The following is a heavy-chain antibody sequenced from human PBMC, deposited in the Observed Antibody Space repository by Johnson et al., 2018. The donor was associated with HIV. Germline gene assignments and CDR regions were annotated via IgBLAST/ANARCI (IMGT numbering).Heavy chain of an antibody. CDR2: ISFDGGTK. Sequence: QVQLVESGGGVVQPGRSMRLSCAASGLNFSDYSMHWVRQAPGKGLEWVAIISFDGGTKYYADSVKGRFTISRDNAKNSLYLQMHSLRVEDTASYYCARDLVGSPRAFDIWGQGTMVTISS. CDR3: ARDLVGSPRAFDI. CDR1: GLNFSDYS. J-gene: IGHJ3*02. D-gene: IGHD2-8*02. V-gene: IGHV3-30*04.